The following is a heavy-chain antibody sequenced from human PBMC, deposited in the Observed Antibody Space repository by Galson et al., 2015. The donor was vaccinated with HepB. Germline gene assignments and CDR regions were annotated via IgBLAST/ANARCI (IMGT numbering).Heavy chain of an antibody. CDR3: AREREIAAAGAKHWFDP. D-gene: IGHD6-13*01. J-gene: IGHJ5*02. Sequence: SVKVSCKASGGTFSSYTISWVRQAPGQGLEWMGRIIPILGIANYAQKFQGRVTITADKSTSTAYMELSSLRSEDTAVYCCAREREIAAAGAKHWFDPWGQGTLVTVSS. CDR2: IIPILGIA. V-gene: IGHV1-69*04. CDR1: GGTFSSYT.